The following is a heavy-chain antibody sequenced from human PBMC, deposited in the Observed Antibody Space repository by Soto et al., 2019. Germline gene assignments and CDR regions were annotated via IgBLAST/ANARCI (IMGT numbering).Heavy chain of an antibody. CDR1: GGSFSGYY. CDR3: ARGPSLGWFDP. J-gene: IGHJ5*02. CDR2: INHSGST. V-gene: IGHV4-34*01. Sequence: QVQLQQWGAGLLKPSETLSLTCAVYGGSFSGYYWSWIRQPPGKGLEWIGEINHSGSTNYNPSLKSRVTISVDTSKNQFSLKLSSVTAADTAVYYCARGPSLGWFDPWGQGTLVPVSS.